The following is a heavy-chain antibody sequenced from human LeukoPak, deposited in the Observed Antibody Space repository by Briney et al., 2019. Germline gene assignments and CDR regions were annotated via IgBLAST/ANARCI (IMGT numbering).Heavy chain of an antibody. CDR1: GFRFSSYS. D-gene: IGHD3-9*01. V-gene: IGHV3-48*01. CDR3: ARGLSTRPRLVIKGDTCFPP. CDR2: ISRSSRTI. J-gene: IGHJ5*02. Sequence: LRLSXAASGFRFSSYSMKWVREAPGKGVEWVAYISRSSRTISYSHSVKGPFTISRDNAKNSLYLQMHSLRPEDTAVYYCARGLSTRPRLVIKGDTCFPPCGQGTLLPVSS.